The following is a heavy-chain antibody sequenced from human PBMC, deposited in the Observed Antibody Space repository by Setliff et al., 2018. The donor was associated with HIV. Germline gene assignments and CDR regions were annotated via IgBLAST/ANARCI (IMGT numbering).Heavy chain of an antibody. D-gene: IGHD3-22*01. CDR3: ARASTMIVVVIKGFDI. Sequence: SETLSLTCTVSGGSISSSSYYWGWIRQPPGKGLEWIGSIYYSGSTYYNPSLKSRVTISVDTSKNQFSLKLSSVTAADTAVYYCARASTMIVVVIKGFDIWGQGTMVTVSS. CDR1: GGSISSSSYY. J-gene: IGHJ3*02. CDR2: IYYSGST. V-gene: IGHV4-39*07.